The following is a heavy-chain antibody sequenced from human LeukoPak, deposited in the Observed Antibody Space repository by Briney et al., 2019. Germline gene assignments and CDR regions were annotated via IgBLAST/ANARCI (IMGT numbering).Heavy chain of an antibody. J-gene: IGHJ3*02. CDR2: ISAYNRNT. V-gene: IGHV1-18*01. D-gene: IGHD3-22*01. Sequence: GASVKVSCKASGYTFTSYGISWVRQAPGQGLEWMGWISAYNRNTNYAQKLQGRVTMTIDTSTSTAYMELRSLRSDDTAVYYCARYIIAFGPGYYDSSGYYDAFDIWGQGTMVTVSS. CDR3: ARYIIAFGPGYYDSSGYYDAFDI. CDR1: GYTFTSYG.